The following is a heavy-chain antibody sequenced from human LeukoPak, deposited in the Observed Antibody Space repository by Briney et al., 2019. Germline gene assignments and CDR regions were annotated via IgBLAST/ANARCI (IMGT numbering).Heavy chain of an antibody. CDR2: ISGSDGST. D-gene: IGHD2-2*01. Sequence: PGGSLRLSCSASGFTLSNYAMTWVRQAPGKGLEWVSAISGSDGSTYYADSVKGRFSISRDNSKNTLYLQMNTLRAEDTAVYYCSRGSAIVVIPAAFSWFDPWGQGTLVTVSS. V-gene: IGHV3-23*01. J-gene: IGHJ5*02. CDR1: GFTLSNYA. CDR3: SRGSAIVVIPAAFSWFDP.